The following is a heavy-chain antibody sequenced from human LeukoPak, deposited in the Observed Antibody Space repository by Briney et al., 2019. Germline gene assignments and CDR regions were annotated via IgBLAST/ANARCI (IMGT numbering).Heavy chain of an antibody. CDR3: AKDASPYSNYAVRWFDS. Sequence: LPGGSLRLSCTASGFSFRTYIMDWVRQVPGKGLEGISAISGDAITTYYAVPVKGRFTISRDNFRNTLSLQMDSLRADDSAVYYCAKDASPYSNYAVRWFDSWGQGTLVTVSS. J-gene: IGHJ5*01. V-gene: IGHV3-23*01. CDR1: GFSFRTYI. D-gene: IGHD4/OR15-4a*01. CDR2: ISGDAITT.